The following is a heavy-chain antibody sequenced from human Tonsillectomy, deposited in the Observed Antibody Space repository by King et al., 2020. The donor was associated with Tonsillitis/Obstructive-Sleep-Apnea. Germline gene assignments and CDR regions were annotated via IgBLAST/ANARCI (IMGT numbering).Heavy chain of an antibody. CDR2: IESKTDGETT. CDR3: TTYNFWTSYQGPLFHH. Sequence: EVQLVESGGGLVKPGGSLRLSCAASGFTFNNAWMNWVRQAPGKGLEWIGRIESKTDGETTEYAAPVKGRFTISRDESKNTRYLQMDSLKTEDTAVYYCTTYNFWTSYQGPLFHHWGQGPLVTVSS. V-gene: IGHV3-15*04. CDR1: GFTFNNAW. J-gene: IGHJ1*01. D-gene: IGHD3/OR15-3a*01.